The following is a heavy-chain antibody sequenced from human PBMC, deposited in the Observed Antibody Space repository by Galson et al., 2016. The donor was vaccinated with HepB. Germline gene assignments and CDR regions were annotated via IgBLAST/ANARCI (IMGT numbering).Heavy chain of an antibody. Sequence: LVKVSCKASGYTFTNYGIIWVRHAPGQGLEWMGWISAYNGNTNYAQKFQGRVTMTTDTSTSTAYLDLRSLGSDDTAVYYCARDLEWRNYDFWSRIQVGCFDYWGQGTLVTVSS. V-gene: IGHV1-18*01. J-gene: IGHJ4*02. CDR3: ARDLEWRNYDFWSRIQVGCFDY. D-gene: IGHD3-3*01. CDR1: GYTFTNYG. CDR2: ISAYNGNT.